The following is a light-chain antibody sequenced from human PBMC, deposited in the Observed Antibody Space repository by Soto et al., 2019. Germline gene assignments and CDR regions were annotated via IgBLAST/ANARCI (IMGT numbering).Light chain of an antibody. CDR2: DAS. V-gene: IGKV3-11*01. CDR1: QSVSNY. J-gene: IGKJ4*01. Sequence: EIVLTQSPATLSLSPGERATLSCRASQSVSNYLAWYQQKPGQAPRLLIYDASNRATGIPARFSGSGSGTDFTLPISSLGPEDFAVYYCQQRSDWPLLTFGGGTKVEIK. CDR3: QQRSDWPLLT.